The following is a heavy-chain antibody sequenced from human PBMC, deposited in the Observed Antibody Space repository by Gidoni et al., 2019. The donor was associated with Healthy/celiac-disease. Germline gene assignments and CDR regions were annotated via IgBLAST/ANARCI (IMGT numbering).Heavy chain of an antibody. CDR3: ARDQIRWGYYYDSSEARAFDI. V-gene: IGHV6-1*01. Sequence: QVQLQQSGPGLVKHSQTLSLTCAISGDSVSIHSAAWNWIRQSPSRGLEWLGRTYYRSKWYNDYAVSVKSRITINPDTSKNQFALQLNSVTPEDTAVYYCARDQIRWGYYYDSSEARAFDIWGQGTMVTVSS. D-gene: IGHD3-22*01. J-gene: IGHJ3*02. CDR2: TYYRSKWYN. CDR1: GDSVSIHSAA.